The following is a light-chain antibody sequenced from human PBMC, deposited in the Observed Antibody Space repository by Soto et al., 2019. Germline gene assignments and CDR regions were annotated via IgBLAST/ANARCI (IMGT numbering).Light chain of an antibody. CDR2: SAY. J-gene: IGKJ2*01. CDR3: QKYNSYPYT. CDR1: QSVTSSY. Sequence: ENVLTQSPGTLSLSPGERATLSCRASQSVTSSYLAWYQQKPGQAPRLLIYSAYSRATGVPDRFSGSGSATDFTLTISRVEPEDFATYYCQKYNSYPYTFGQGTKLEIK. V-gene: IGKV3-20*01.